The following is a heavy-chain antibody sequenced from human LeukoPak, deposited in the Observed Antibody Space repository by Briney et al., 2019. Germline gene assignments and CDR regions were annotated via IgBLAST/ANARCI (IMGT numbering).Heavy chain of an antibody. CDR3: ARDQVPVVVVAAISLDGRGAFDI. CDR1: GLTFSSYA. J-gene: IGHJ3*02. V-gene: IGHV3-48*04. CDR2: ISISGSTI. Sequence: HPGGSLRLSCAASGLTFSSYAMSWVRQAPGKGLEWVSYISISGSTIYYADSVKGRFTISRDNAKHSLYLQMNSLRAEDTAVYYCARDQVPVVVVAAISLDGRGAFDIWGQGTMVTVSS. D-gene: IGHD2-15*01.